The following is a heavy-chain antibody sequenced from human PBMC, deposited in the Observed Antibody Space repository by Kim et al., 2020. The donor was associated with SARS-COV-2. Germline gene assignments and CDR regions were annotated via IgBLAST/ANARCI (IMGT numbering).Heavy chain of an antibody. V-gene: IGHV4-39*01. Sequence: SETLSLTCTVSGGSISSSSYYWGWIRQPPGKGLEWIGSIYYSGSTYYNPSLKSRVTISVDTSKNQFSLKLSSVTAADTAVYYCAMDSSGYPEVRFDYWGQGTLVTVSA. CDR1: GGSISSSSYY. CDR3: AMDSSGYPEVRFDY. CDR2: IYYSGST. J-gene: IGHJ4*02. D-gene: IGHD3-22*01.